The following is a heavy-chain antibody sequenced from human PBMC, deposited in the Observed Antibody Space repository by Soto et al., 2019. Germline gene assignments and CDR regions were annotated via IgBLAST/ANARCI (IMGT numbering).Heavy chain of an antibody. J-gene: IGHJ4*02. D-gene: IGHD5-18*01. Sequence: GGSLRLSCAASGFTFSSYGMHWVRQAPGKGLEWVAVIWYDGSNKYYADSVKGRFTISRDNSKNTLYLQMNSLRAEDTAVYYCARWAYSYGPHFDYWGQGTLVTVSS. CDR1: GFTFSSYG. V-gene: IGHV3-33*01. CDR3: ARWAYSYGPHFDY. CDR2: IWYDGSNK.